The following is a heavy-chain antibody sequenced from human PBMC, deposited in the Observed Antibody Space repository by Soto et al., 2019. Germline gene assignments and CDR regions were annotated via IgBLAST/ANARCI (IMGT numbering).Heavy chain of an antibody. D-gene: IGHD4-17*01. Sequence: QVQLVQSGAEVKKPGASVKVSCKASGYIFTNYDINWVRQATGQGLEYLGWINPNSGNTGYVQKFQGTATMTTNTSINTAYIELNSLRSEDTAVYYCARPIKYGDYSRWFAPWGQGTLVTVSS. CDR2: INPNSGNT. V-gene: IGHV1-8*01. CDR1: GYIFTNYD. J-gene: IGHJ5*02. CDR3: ARPIKYGDYSRWFAP.